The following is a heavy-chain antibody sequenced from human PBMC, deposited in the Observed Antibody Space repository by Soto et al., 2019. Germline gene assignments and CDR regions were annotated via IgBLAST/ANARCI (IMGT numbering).Heavy chain of an antibody. CDR1: GFTFSSYG. V-gene: IGHV3-33*01. D-gene: IGHD6-19*01. Sequence: GGSLRLSCAASGFTFSSYGMHWVRQAPGKGLEWVAVIWYDGSNKYYADSVKGRFTISRDNSKNTLYLQMNSLRAEDTAVYYCARQKYSSGWPYYFDYWGQGTRVTV. CDR3: ARQKYSSGWPYYFDY. J-gene: IGHJ4*02. CDR2: IWYDGSNK.